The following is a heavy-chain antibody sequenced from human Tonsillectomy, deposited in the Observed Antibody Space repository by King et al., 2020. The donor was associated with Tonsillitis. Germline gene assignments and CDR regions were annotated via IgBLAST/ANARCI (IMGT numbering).Heavy chain of an antibody. CDR3: ARSGYLEYFDS. D-gene: IGHD5-12*01. CDR1: GASVRSDY. V-gene: IGHV4-59*02. J-gene: IGHJ4*02. Sequence: VQLQESGPGLVRPSETLSLTCSVSGASVRSDYWSWIRQPPGKGLEWIAYVYYSGSTNYNPSLKSRVTISKDTSKNQVSLRLRSVTAADTAVYYCARSGYLEYFDSWGQGILVTVPS. CDR2: VYYSGST.